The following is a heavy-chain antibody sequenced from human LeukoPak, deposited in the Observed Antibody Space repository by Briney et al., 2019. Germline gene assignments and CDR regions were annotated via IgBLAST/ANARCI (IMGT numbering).Heavy chain of an antibody. CDR1: GYNFISYY. Sequence: ASVKVSCKASGYNFISYYMHWVRQAPGQGLEWMGKINPSGGSTSYAQKFQDRVTMTRDTSTSTVYMELSSLKSEDTAVYYCAREDVVLVDAVRYHYYGMDVWGQGTTVTVSS. J-gene: IGHJ6*02. V-gene: IGHV1-46*01. CDR2: INPSGGST. D-gene: IGHD2-8*01. CDR3: AREDVVLVDAVRYHYYGMDV.